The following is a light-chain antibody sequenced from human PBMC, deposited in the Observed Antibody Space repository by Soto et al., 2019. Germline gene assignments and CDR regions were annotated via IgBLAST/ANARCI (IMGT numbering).Light chain of an antibody. CDR3: QQYDLWPQT. V-gene: IGKV3-15*01. CDR2: GAS. Sequence: EIVMTQSPATLSVSPGERATLSCRASQSVKSNLAWYLQKPGQAPRLLIYGASTRATGIPARFSGSGSGTEFTLTISRLQSEDLAIYYCQQYDLWPQTFGQGTKVEIK. CDR1: QSVKSN. J-gene: IGKJ1*01.